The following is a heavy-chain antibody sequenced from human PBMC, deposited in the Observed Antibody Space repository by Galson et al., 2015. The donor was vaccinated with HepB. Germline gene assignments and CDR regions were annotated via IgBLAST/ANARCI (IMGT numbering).Heavy chain of an antibody. Sequence: SVKVSCKASGGTFSSYAISWVRQAPGQGLEWMGGIIPIFGIANYAQKFQGRVTITADESTSTAYMELSSLRSEDTAVYYCARHIAAAGTYFDYWGQGTLVTVSS. V-gene: IGHV1-69*13. CDR2: IIPIFGIA. D-gene: IGHD6-13*01. CDR1: GGTFSSYA. CDR3: ARHIAAAGTYFDY. J-gene: IGHJ4*02.